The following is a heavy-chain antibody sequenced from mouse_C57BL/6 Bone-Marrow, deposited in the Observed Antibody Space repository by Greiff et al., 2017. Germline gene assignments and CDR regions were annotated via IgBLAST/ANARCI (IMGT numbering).Heavy chain of an antibody. D-gene: IGHD1-1*01. CDR3: ARTLLLRYWYFDV. J-gene: IGHJ1*03. CDR2: INPYNGGT. CDR1: GYTFTDYY. Sequence: VQLQQSGPVLVKPGASVKMSCKASGYTFTDYYMNWVKPSHGKSLEWIGVINPYNGGTSYTQKFKGKATLTVDKSSSTAYMELNSLTSEDAAVYYCARTLLLRYWYFDVWGTGTTVTVSS. V-gene: IGHV1-19*01.